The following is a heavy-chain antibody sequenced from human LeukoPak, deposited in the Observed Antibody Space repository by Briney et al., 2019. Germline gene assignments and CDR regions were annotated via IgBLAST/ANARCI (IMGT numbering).Heavy chain of an antibody. Sequence: ASVKVSCKASGYTFTGYYMHWVRQAPGQGLEWMGWINPNTGDTNYAQKFQGRVTMTRDTSISTAYMELSRLKSDDTAVYYCAKRDFWSGYGNWFDPWSQGTLVTVSS. CDR1: GYTFTGYY. D-gene: IGHD3-3*01. V-gene: IGHV1-2*02. CDR3: AKRDFWSGYGNWFDP. CDR2: INPNTGDT. J-gene: IGHJ5*02.